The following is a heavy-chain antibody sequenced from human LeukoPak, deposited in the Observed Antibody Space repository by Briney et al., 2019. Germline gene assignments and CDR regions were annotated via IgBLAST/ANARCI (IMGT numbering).Heavy chain of an antibody. CDR1: GFTFSSYG. CDR3: ARGVRTSSGYDSGI. V-gene: IGHV3-74*01. D-gene: IGHD5-12*01. CDR2: INSDGSST. Sequence: GGSLRFSCAASGFTFSSYGMHWVRQAPGKGLVWVSRINSDGSSTSYADSVKGRFTISRDNAKNTLYLQMNSLRAEDTAVYYCARGVRTSSGYDSGIWGQGTMVTVSS. J-gene: IGHJ3*02.